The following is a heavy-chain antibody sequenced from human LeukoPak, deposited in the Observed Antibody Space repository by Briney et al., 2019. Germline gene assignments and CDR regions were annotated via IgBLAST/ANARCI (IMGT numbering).Heavy chain of an antibody. CDR3: TSQAGTTHYYYYGMDV. D-gene: IGHD1-7*01. Sequence: LSGGSLRLSCAASGFTFSSYAMHWVRQTPGKGLEWVALIWFDGSNENYADSVKGRFTISRDNSKNTLYLQMNSLGAEDTAVYYCTSQAGTTHYYYYGMDVWGQGTTVAVSS. CDR1: GFTFSSYA. CDR2: IWFDGSNE. J-gene: IGHJ6*02. V-gene: IGHV3-33*08.